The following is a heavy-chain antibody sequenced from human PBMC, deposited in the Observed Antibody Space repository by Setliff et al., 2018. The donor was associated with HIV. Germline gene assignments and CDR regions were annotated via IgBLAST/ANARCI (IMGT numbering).Heavy chain of an antibody. CDR3: ARHGDSSSSPYHYYYYMDV. CDR1: GDSVSRSNYY. V-gene: IGHV4-39*01. J-gene: IGHJ6*03. Sequence: SETLSLTCTVSGDSVSRSNYYWAWIRQPPGKGLGWIGSIDYNEITYYNPSLKSRVTLSVDTPKNQFSLYLSSVTASDTAVYYCARHGDSSSSPYHYYYYMDVWGKGTTVTVSS. D-gene: IGHD6-6*01. CDR2: IDYNEIT.